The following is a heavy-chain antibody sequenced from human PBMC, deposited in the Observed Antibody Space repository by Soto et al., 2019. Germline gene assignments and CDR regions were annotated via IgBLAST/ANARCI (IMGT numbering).Heavy chain of an antibody. Sequence: GGSLRLSCAASGFTFSSYGMHWVRQAPGKGLEWVAVIWYDGSNKYYADYVKGRFTISRDNSKNTLYLQMNSLRAEDTAVYYCAKGRGIAAAGSNWFDPWGQGTLVTVSS. CDR3: AKGRGIAAAGSNWFDP. V-gene: IGHV3-33*06. CDR1: GFTFSSYG. J-gene: IGHJ5*02. D-gene: IGHD6-13*01. CDR2: IWYDGSNK.